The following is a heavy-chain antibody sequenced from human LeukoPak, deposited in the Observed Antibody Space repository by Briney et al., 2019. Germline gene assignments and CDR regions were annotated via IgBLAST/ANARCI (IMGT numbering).Heavy chain of an antibody. J-gene: IGHJ6*03. CDR2: IYYSGGT. CDR1: GCSFSKYY. V-gene: IGHV4-59*01. Sequence: PSETLSLTCTGSGCSFSKYYWSWIRQPPGKGLEWIGDIYYSGGTNYNPSLKSPVTTSVDTSKIQFSLKLSSATAADTAVYYCARVYREGYSYRTYYYYYYMDVWGKGTTVTISS. D-gene: IGHD5-18*01. CDR3: ARVYREGYSYRTYYYYYYMDV.